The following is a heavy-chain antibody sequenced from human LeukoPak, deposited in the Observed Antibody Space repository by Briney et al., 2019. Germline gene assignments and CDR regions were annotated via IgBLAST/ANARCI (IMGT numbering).Heavy chain of an antibody. CDR3: AREDVEFADFLPFDY. CDR2: IHYTGTT. J-gene: IGHJ4*02. Sequence: SETLSLTCIVPGGSINNHYWTWIRQTPGKGLEWIGDIHYTGTTKYNPSLKSRVTISIDTSKNQFSLKLSSVTAADTAIYYCAREDVEFADFLPFDYWGQGTLVTVSS. CDR1: GGSINNHY. D-gene: IGHD2/OR15-2a*01. V-gene: IGHV4-59*11.